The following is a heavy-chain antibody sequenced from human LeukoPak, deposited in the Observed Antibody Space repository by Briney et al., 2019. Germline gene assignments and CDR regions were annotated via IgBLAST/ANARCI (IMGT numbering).Heavy chain of an antibody. CDR3: ASSDNYDSSGYYPLDY. V-gene: IGHV3-48*04. D-gene: IGHD3-22*01. CDR1: GFTFSSYS. Sequence: GGSLRLSCAASGFTFSSYSMNWVRQAPGKGLEWVSYISSSGSSIFYADSVKGRFTISRDNAKDSLYLQMNSLRAEDTAVYFCASSDNYDSSGYYPLDYWGRGTLVTVSS. J-gene: IGHJ4*02. CDR2: ISSSGSSI.